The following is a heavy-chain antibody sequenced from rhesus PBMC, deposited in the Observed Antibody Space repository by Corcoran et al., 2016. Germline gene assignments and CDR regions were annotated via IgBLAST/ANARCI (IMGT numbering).Heavy chain of an antibody. Sequence: QLQLQESGPGLVKPSETLSVTCAVFGGSLSSSYWRWTRQSPGKGLEWMGGIHGSGGRTDYNPSLKSRVTLSVDTSKNQLSLKLSSVTAADTAVYYCARGTIWTGYFWGQGVLVTVSS. D-gene: IGHD3-3*01. CDR1: GGSLSSSY. V-gene: IGHV4-169*01. J-gene: IGHJ4*01. CDR2: IHGSGGRT. CDR3: ARGTIWTGYF.